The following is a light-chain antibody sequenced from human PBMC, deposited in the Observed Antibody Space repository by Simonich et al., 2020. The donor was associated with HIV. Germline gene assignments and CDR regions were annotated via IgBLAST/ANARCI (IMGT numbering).Light chain of an antibody. CDR1: SIGSQS. CDR3: QVWDSDSHHYV. V-gene: IGLV3-21*03. J-gene: IGLJ1*01. Sequence: SYLLTQPPSVSVAPGKTAAIPCGGDSIGSQSVHWYHLKPGQAPLLVVYDASARPSWVPQGCSGSNSGGSASLTISRGEAGDEDDYFCQVWDSDSHHYVFGTGTKVTVL. CDR2: DAS.